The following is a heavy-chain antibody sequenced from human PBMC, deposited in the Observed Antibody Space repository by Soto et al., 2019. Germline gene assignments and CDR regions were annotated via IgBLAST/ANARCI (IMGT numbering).Heavy chain of an antibody. CDR1: GFTFGDYA. V-gene: IGHV3-49*04. CDR3: TRGVGAFDI. Sequence: GGSLRLSCTASGFTFGDYAMSWVRQAPGKGLEWVGFIRSKAYGGTTEYAASVKGRFTISRDDSKSIAYLQMNSLKTEDTAVYYCTRGVGAFDIRGQGTMVTVSS. CDR2: IRSKAYGGTT. J-gene: IGHJ3*02.